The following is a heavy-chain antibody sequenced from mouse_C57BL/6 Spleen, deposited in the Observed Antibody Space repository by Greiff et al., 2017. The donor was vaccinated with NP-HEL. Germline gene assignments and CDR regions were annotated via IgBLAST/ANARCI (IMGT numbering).Heavy chain of an antibody. CDR1: GYTFTSYW. CDR2: INPSNGGT. V-gene: IGHV1-53*01. Sequence: VQLQQSGTELVKPGASVKLSCKASGYTFTSYWMHWVKQRPGQGLEWIGNINPSNGGTNYNEKFKSKATLTVDQSSSPAYMQLSSLTSEDSAVYDCAREGLLRFAYWGQGTLVTVSA. D-gene: IGHD1-1*01. CDR3: AREGLLRFAY. J-gene: IGHJ3*01.